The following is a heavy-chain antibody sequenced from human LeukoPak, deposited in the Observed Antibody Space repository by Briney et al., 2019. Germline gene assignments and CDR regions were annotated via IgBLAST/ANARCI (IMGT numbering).Heavy chain of an antibody. CDR3: AAPSRIQLDY. D-gene: IGHD5-18*01. CDR1: GFTFTSSA. J-gene: IGHJ4*02. CDR2: IVVGRGNT. Sequence: SVKVSCKASGFTFTSSAVQWVRQARGRRLEWIGWIVVGRGNTNYAQMFQGRVTITRDMSTSTAYMELSSLRSEDTAVYYCAAPSRIQLDYWGQGTLVTVSS. V-gene: IGHV1-58*01.